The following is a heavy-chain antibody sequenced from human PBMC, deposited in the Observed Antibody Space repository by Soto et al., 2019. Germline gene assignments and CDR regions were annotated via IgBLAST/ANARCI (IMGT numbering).Heavy chain of an antibody. D-gene: IGHD1-7*01. CDR3: ARGNVANFFDP. Sequence: XESLKISCKGSGYNFVRYWIVWVRQMPGKGLEWMGIIYPNDSKTKYSPSFQGQVTMSVDMSISTAYLQWSSLKASDTAMYFCARGNVANFFDPWGQGTLVTVSS. CDR1: GYNFVRYW. V-gene: IGHV5-51*01. J-gene: IGHJ5*02. CDR2: IYPNDSKT.